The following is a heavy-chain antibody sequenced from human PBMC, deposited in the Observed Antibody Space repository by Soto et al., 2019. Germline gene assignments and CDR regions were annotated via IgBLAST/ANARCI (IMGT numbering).Heavy chain of an antibody. CDR3: ARHKDGTYGDYVDY. V-gene: IGHV4-59*08. D-gene: IGHD4-17*01. CDR2: AFHSGST. CDR1: GGSMTNYY. J-gene: IGHJ4*02. Sequence: SETLSLTCTDSGGSMTNYYWSWIRQPPGRGLEWIGYAFHSGSTNYNPSLKSRVTISVDTSKNQFSLKLSSVTAADTAVYYCARHKDGTYGDYVDYWGQGTLVTVSS.